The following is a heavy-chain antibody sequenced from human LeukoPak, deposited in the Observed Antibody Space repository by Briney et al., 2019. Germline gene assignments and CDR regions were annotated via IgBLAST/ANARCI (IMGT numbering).Heavy chain of an antibody. CDR3: AEEATGGDFNWFDP. CDR1: GFTFSTYW. V-gene: IGHV3-7*01. D-gene: IGHD2-21*02. Sequence: QAGGSLRLSCAASGFTFSTYWMSWVRQAPGKGLEWLANIRQDGSEKYYVDSVEGRFTISRDNAKSSLYMQMNSLRAEDTAVYYCAEEATGGDFNWFDPWGQGTLVTVSS. J-gene: IGHJ5*02. CDR2: IRQDGSEK.